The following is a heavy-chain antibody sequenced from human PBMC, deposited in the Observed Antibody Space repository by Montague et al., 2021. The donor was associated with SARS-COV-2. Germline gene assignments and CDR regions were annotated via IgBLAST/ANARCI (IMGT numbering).Heavy chain of an antibody. CDR3: ARPKYSSSWYVDY. Sequence: SETLSLTCAVSGGSISSSNWWSWVRQPPGKVLEWIGSIYYSGSTYYNPSLKSRVTISVDTSKNQFSLKLSSVTAADTAVYYCARPKYSSSWYVDYWGQGTLVTVSS. CDR1: GGSISSSNW. D-gene: IGHD6-13*01. V-gene: IGHV4-39*01. CDR2: IYYSGST. J-gene: IGHJ4*02.